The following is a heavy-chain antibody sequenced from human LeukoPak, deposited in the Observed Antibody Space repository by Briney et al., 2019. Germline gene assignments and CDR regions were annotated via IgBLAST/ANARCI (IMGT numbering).Heavy chain of an antibody. CDR1: GFTFSSHA. V-gene: IGHV3-30-3*01. Sequence: PGRSLRLSCAASGFTFSSHAMHWVRQAPGKGLGWVAVVSYDGSNKYYADSVKGRFTISRDNSKNTLYMQMNSLRAEDTAVYYCAREEEGFTYDDILTGSLSPKPIDYWGQGTRVTVSS. D-gene: IGHD3-9*01. CDR3: AREEEGFTYDDILTGSLSPKPIDY. J-gene: IGHJ4*02. CDR2: VSYDGSNK.